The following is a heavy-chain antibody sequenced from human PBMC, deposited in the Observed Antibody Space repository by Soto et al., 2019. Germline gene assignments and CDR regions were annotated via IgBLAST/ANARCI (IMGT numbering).Heavy chain of an antibody. CDR2: ISWNSGSI. V-gene: IGHV3-9*01. CDR1: GFTFDDYA. D-gene: IGHD2-8*01. J-gene: IGHJ4*02. CDR3: AKDRGLVLSFYFDY. Sequence: EVQLVESGGGLVQPGRSLRLSCAASGFTFDDYAMHWVRQAPGKGLEWVSGISWNSGSIGYADSVKCRVTISSDNAKNSLYLQMNSLRAEDTALYYCAKDRGLVLSFYFDYWGQGTLVTVSS.